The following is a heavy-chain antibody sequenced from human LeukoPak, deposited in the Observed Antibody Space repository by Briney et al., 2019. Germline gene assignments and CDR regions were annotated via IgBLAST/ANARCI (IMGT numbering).Heavy chain of an antibody. D-gene: IGHD3-3*01. V-gene: IGHV4-34*01. Sequence: SETLSLTCAVYGGSLSGYYWSWIRQTPGKGLEWIGEINHTGSTTYTPSLKSRVTISVDTSKNQFSLKLSSVTAADTAVYYCARGPRYDDFWSGFRGAFDIWGQGTMVTVSS. J-gene: IGHJ3*02. CDR2: INHTGST. CDR1: GGSLSGYY. CDR3: ARGPRYDDFWSGFRGAFDI.